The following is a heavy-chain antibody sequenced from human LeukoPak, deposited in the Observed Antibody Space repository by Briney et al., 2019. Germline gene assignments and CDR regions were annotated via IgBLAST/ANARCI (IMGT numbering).Heavy chain of an antibody. Sequence: GGSLRLSCAASGFTFSSYSMNWVRQAPAKGLEWVSSISSSSSYIYYADSVKGRFTISRDNAKNSLYLQMNSLRAEDTAVYYCAREIYDILTGSDYWGQGTLVTVSS. CDR3: AREIYDILTGSDY. CDR1: GFTFSSYS. J-gene: IGHJ4*02. V-gene: IGHV3-21*01. CDR2: ISSSSSYI. D-gene: IGHD3-9*01.